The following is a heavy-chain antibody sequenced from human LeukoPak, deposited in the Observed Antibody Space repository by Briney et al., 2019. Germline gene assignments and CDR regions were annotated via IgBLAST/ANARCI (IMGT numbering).Heavy chain of an antibody. D-gene: IGHD1-26*01. CDR2: IYYSGST. CDR3: ARQPFKLVKYGMDV. V-gene: IGHV4-39*01. CDR1: GGSISSSSYY. Sequence: SETLSLTCTVSGGSISSSSYYWGWIRQPPGKGLEWIGSIYYSGSTYYNPSLKSRVTISVDTSKNQFSLKLSSVTAADTAVYYCARQPFKLVKYGMDVWGQGTTVTVSS. J-gene: IGHJ6*02.